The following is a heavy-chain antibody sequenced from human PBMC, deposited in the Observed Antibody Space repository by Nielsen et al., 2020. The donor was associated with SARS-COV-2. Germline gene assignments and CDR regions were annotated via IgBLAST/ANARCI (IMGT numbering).Heavy chain of an antibody. Sequence: WVRQAPGQGLEWMGRIIPILGIANYAQKFQGRVTITADKSTSTAYMELSSLRSEDTAVYYCARTYCSSTSCYGDYYYYYGMDVWGQGTTVTVSS. D-gene: IGHD2-2*01. J-gene: IGHJ6*02. V-gene: IGHV1-69*02. CDR3: ARTYCSSTSCYGDYYYYYGMDV. CDR2: IIPILGIA.